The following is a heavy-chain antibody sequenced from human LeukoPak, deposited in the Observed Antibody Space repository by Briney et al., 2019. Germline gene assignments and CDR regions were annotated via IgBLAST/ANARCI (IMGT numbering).Heavy chain of an antibody. J-gene: IGHJ4*02. Sequence: GGSLRLSCAASGFNFSSYAMHWVRQAPGKGLEWVTVISYNESQKYYAESVKGRFTISRDNSRNTLYLQMNSLRAEDTAVYYCARVQYFDYWGQGTLVTVSS. CDR1: GFNFSSYA. CDR3: ARVQYFDY. V-gene: IGHV3-30-3*01. CDR2: ISYNESQK. D-gene: IGHD5-24*01.